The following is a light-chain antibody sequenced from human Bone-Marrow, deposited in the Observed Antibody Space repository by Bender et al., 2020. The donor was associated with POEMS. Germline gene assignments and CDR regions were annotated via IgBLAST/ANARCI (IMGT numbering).Light chain of an antibody. CDR3: RSYTGSTHFDV. V-gene: IGLV2-23*02. CDR1: RSDVGSYNL. J-gene: IGLJ1*01. CDR2: QVS. Sequence: QSALTQPASVSGSPGQSITIPCTGTRSDVGSYNLVSWYQQHPGKAPKLIIYQVSKRPSGISSRFSGSKFGNTASLTISGLQAEDEADYYCRSYTGSTHFDVFGTGTQVT.